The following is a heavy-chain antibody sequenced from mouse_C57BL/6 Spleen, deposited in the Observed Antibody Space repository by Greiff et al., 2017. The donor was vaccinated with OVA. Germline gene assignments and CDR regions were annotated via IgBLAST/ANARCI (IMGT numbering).Heavy chain of an antibody. CDR2: IYPGSGNT. D-gene: IGHD2-10*02. CDR1: GYTFTSYY. J-gene: IGHJ2*01. CDR3: ARASTVEGGYFDY. Sequence: QVQLQQSGPELVKPGASVKMSCKASGYTFTSYYIHWVKQRPGQGLEWIGWIYPGSGNTKYNEKFKGKATLTADTSSSTAYMQLSSLTSEDSAVDYCARASTVEGGYFDYWGQGTTLTVSS. V-gene: IGHV1-66*01.